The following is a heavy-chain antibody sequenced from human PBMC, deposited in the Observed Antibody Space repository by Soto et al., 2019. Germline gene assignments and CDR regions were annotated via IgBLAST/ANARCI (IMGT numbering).Heavy chain of an antibody. Sequence: QVQLVQSGAEVKKPGASVKVSCKASGYTFTANGLHWVRQAPGQNLEWMGWIHTANGDTAYSKEFQGRVTFTRDISATTLYMELSSLRSEDTAVYYCARDTAMTPHYYFDYWGQGTLVTVSS. CDR1: GYTFTANG. J-gene: IGHJ4*02. CDR3: ARDTAMTPHYYFDY. V-gene: IGHV1-3*04. D-gene: IGHD2-2*01. CDR2: IHTANGDT.